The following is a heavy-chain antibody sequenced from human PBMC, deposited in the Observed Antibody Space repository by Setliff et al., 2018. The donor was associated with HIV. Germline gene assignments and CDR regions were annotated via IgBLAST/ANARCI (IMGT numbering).Heavy chain of an antibody. CDR3: ARMATVDFYYMDV. Sequence: ASVKVSCKASGYTFTSYAMNWVRQAPGQGLEWMGWINTNTGNPTYAQGFTGRFVFSLDTSVSTAYLQISSLKAEDTAGYYCARMATVDFYYMDVWGKGTTVTVSS. CDR1: GYTFTSYA. CDR2: INTNTGNP. J-gene: IGHJ6*03. D-gene: IGHD4-4*01. V-gene: IGHV7-4-1*02.